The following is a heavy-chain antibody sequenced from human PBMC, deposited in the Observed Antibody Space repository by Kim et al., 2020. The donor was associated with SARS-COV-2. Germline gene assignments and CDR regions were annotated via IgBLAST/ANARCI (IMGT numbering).Heavy chain of an antibody. CDR1: GFTFSSYS. CDR3: ATIGGYCSRTSCYTGGYYYYYMDV. J-gene: IGHJ6*03. D-gene: IGHD2-2*02. V-gene: IGHV3-21*01. Sequence: GGSLRLSCAASGFTFSSYSMNWVRQAPGKGLEWVSSISSSSSYIYYADSVKGRFTISRDNAKNSLYLQMNSLRAEDTAVYYCATIGGYCSRTSCYTGGYYYYYMDVWGKGTTVTVSS. CDR2: ISSSSSYI.